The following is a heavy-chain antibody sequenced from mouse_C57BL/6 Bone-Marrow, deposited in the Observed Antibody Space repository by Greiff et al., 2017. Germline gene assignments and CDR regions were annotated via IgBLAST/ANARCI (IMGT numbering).Heavy chain of an antibody. J-gene: IGHJ4*01. D-gene: IGHD1-1*01. Sequence: VKQRPEQGLEWIGWIDPENGDTEYASKFQGKATITADTSSNTAYLQLSSLTSEDTAVYYCTSTVVPYYYAMDYWGQGTSVTVSS. CDR2: IDPENGDT. CDR3: TSTVVPYYYAMDY. V-gene: IGHV14-4*01.